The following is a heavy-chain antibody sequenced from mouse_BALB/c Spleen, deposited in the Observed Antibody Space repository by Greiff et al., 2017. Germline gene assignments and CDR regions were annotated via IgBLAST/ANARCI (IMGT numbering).Heavy chain of an antibody. V-gene: IGHV3-2*02. CDR1: GYSITSDYA. J-gene: IGHJ3*01. CDR3: ARDSSGYWGY. Sequence: EVKLVESGPGLVKPSQSLSLTCTVTGYSITSDYAWNWIRQFPGNKLEWMGYISYSGSTSYNPSLKSRISITRDTSKNQFFLQLNSVTTEDTATYYCARDSSGYWGYWGQGTLVTVSA. CDR2: ISYSGST. D-gene: IGHD3-2*01.